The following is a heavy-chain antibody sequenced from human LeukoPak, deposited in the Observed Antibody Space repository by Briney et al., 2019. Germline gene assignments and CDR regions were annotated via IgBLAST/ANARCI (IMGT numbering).Heavy chain of an antibody. Sequence: PGGSLRLSCAASGFTVSSNYMSWVRQAPGKGLEWVSVIYSGGSTYYADSVKGRFTISRDNSKNTLYLQMNSLRAEDTAVYYCAKDPTRYGDYDWFDPWGQGTLVTVSS. J-gene: IGHJ5*02. CDR3: AKDPTRYGDYDWFDP. D-gene: IGHD4-17*01. V-gene: IGHV3-53*01. CDR2: IYSGGST. CDR1: GFTVSSNY.